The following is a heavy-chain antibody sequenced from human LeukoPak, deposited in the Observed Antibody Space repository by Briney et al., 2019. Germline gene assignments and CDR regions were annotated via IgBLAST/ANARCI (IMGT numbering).Heavy chain of an antibody. J-gene: IGHJ4*02. CDR2: IYNSGYT. V-gene: IGHV4-34*01. CDR3: VRAYDY. CDR1: GGSISGSN. Sequence: PSETLSLTCTVSGGSISGSNWSWIRRPPGKGLEWIGEIYNSGYTIYNPSLKSCVTISVDTSKNQLSLNLNSVTAADTAVYYCVRAYDYWGQGTLVTVSS.